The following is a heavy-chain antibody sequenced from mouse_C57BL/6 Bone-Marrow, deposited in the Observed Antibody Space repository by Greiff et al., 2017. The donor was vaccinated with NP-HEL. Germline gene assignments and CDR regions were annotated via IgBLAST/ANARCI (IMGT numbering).Heavy chain of an antibody. D-gene: IGHD2-4*01. CDR1: GYTFTSYW. Sequence: VQLQQPGAELVKPGASVKVSCKASGYTFTSYWMHWVKQRPGQGLEWIGRIHPSDSDTNYNQKFKGKATLTVDKSSSTAYMQLSSLTSEDSAFYYCAWAFYDYGRFAYWGQGTLVTVSA. V-gene: IGHV1-74*01. CDR2: IHPSDSDT. CDR3: AWAFYDYGRFAY. J-gene: IGHJ3*01.